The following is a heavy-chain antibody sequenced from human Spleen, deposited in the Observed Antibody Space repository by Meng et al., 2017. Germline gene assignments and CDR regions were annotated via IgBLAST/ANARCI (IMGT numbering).Heavy chain of an antibody. CDR1: GYSFTSYW. D-gene: IGHD2-15*01. Sequence: KVSCKGSGYSFTSYWIGWVRQMPGKGLEWMGIIYPGDSDTRYSPSFQGQVTISADKSISTAYLQWSSLKASDTAMYYCARRSVRKPPLVDYWGQGTLVTVSS. V-gene: IGHV5-51*01. J-gene: IGHJ4*02. CDR2: IYPGDSDT. CDR3: ARRSVRKPPLVDY.